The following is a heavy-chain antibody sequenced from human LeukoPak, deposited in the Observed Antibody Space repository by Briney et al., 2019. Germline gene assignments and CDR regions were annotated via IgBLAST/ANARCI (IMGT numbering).Heavy chain of an antibody. V-gene: IGHV1-46*01. D-gene: IGHD3-22*01. CDR2: INPSGGST. CDR3: ATANSYYYDSSGYLFEY. J-gene: IGHJ4*02. CDR1: GYTFTSYY. Sequence: ASVKVSCKASGYTFTSYYMHWVRQAPGQGLEWMGIINPSGGSTSYAQKFQGRVTMTEDTSTDTAYMELSSLRSEDTAVYYCATANSYYYDSSGYLFEYWGQGTLVTVSS.